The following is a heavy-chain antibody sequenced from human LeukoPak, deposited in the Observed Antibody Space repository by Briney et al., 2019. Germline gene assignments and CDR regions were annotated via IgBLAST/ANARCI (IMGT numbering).Heavy chain of an antibody. CDR2: IAQSGAT. J-gene: IGHJ4*02. V-gene: IGHV4-34*01. CDR3: ARVPHYYFGYGYFDS. D-gene: IGHD3-10*01. CDR1: GGSFSGYY. Sequence: PSETLSLTCVVYGGSFSGYYWSWIRQPPGKGLEWIGEIAQSGATNYNPSLQSRVSISADTSKTQFSLTITSMTAADTAVYYCARVPHYYFGYGYFDSWGQGTLVTVSS.